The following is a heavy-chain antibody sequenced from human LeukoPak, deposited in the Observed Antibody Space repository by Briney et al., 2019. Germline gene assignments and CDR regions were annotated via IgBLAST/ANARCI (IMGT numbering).Heavy chain of an antibody. CDR1: GFTFSNYA. Sequence: GGSLRPSCAASGFTFSNYAMSWVRQAPGKGLEWVSGMSGSGGSTYYADSVKGRFTISRDNSKNTLYLQMNSLRAEDTAVYYCAKDLRPIVGATTFAYWGQGTLVTVSS. CDR2: MSGSGGST. V-gene: IGHV3-23*01. CDR3: AKDLRPIVGATTFAY. J-gene: IGHJ4*02. D-gene: IGHD1-26*01.